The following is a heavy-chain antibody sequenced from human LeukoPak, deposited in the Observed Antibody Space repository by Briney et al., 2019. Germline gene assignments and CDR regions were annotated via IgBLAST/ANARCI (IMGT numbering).Heavy chain of an antibody. Sequence: EASVTVSCKASEGTFSSYAISWVRQAPGQGLEWMGQIIPVLGTASYAQRFQGRVTLTADESTSTAYMELSSLRSEDTAVYYCARESLPYGGNSFGHYYGMDVWGQGTTVTVSS. J-gene: IGHJ6*02. CDR2: IIPVLGTA. CDR1: EGTFSSYA. CDR3: ARESLPYGGNSFGHYYGMDV. D-gene: IGHD4-23*01. V-gene: IGHV1-69*01.